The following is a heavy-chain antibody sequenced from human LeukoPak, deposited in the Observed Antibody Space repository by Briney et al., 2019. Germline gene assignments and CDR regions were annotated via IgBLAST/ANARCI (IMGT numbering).Heavy chain of an antibody. Sequence: GGSLRLSCAASGFTFSDYYMSWIRQAPGKGLEWVSYISSSGSTIYYADSVKGRFTISRDNAKNSLYLQMNSLRAEDTDVYYCASTIFGVVIDYWGQGTLVTVSS. J-gene: IGHJ4*02. CDR1: GFTFSDYY. D-gene: IGHD3-3*01. CDR2: ISSSGSTI. CDR3: ASTIFGVVIDY. V-gene: IGHV3-11*01.